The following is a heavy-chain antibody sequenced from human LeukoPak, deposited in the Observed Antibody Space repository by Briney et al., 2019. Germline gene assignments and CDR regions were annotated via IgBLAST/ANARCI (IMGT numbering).Heavy chain of an antibody. CDR2: ISSSGGYV. D-gene: IGHD3-3*01. Sequence: GGSLRLSCAASGFTFSTCTMNWVRQAPGKGLECVSYISSSGGYVDYADSVRGRFTISRDNAKNSLFLQMNSLRAEDTAVYYCAGEFSNSPASMDVWGQGTTVTVSS. J-gene: IGHJ6*02. CDR1: GFTFSTCT. V-gene: IGHV3-21*01. CDR3: AGEFSNSPASMDV.